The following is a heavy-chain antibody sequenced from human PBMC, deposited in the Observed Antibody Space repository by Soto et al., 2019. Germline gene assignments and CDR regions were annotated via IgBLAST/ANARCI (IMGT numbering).Heavy chain of an antibody. CDR3: ARAMAGPSFDY. CDR1: GGSISSTNW. CDR2: IFHSGST. V-gene: IGHV4-4*02. Sequence: QVQLQESGPGLVKPSGTLSLTCAVSGGSISSTNWWSWVRQPPGKGLEWIGEIFHSGSTNYNPSLKSRVTISVDKSNNQFSLKLSSVTAADTAVYYCARAMAGPSFDYWGQGTLVTVSS. J-gene: IGHJ4*02. D-gene: IGHD6-19*01.